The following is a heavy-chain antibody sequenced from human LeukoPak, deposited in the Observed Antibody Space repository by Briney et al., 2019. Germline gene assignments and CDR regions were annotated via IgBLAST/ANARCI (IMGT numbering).Heavy chain of an antibody. V-gene: IGHV1-2*02. CDR2: IYPNSGGT. CDR3: ASNTGSDGSGYAY. D-gene: IGHD3-22*01. CDR1: GYTFTGYY. Sequence: ASVKVSCKASGYTFTGYYMHWVRQAPGQGLEWMGWIYPNSGGTNYAQKFQGRVTMTSDTSISTAYMELSSLRSDDTAVYYCASNTGSDGSGYAYWGQGTLVTVSS. J-gene: IGHJ4*02.